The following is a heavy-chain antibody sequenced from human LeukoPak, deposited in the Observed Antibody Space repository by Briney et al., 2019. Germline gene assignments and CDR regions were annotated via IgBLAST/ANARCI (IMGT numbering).Heavy chain of an antibody. CDR3: ATVQPSYDSSGYPLDY. J-gene: IGHJ4*02. Sequence: PGGSLRLSCAASGFTSSSYALNWVRQAPGKGLEWMGGFDPEDGETIYAQKFQGRVTMTEDTSTDTAYMELSSLRSEDTAVYYCATVQPSYDSSGYPLDYWGQGTLVTVSS. CDR2: FDPEDGET. V-gene: IGHV1-24*01. CDR1: GFTSSSYA. D-gene: IGHD3-22*01.